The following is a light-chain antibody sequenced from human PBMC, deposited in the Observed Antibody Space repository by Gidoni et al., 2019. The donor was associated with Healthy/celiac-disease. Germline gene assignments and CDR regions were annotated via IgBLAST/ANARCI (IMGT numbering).Light chain of an antibody. CDR3: QSYDSSLSGSTV. CDR1: SSNIGAGYD. Sequence: QSVLTQPPSVSGAPGQRVTITCTGSSSNIGAGYDVHWYQQLPGTAPKLLIYCNSNRPSGVPDRFSGSKSGTSASLAITGLQAEDEADYYCQSYDSSLSGSTVFGGGTKLTVL. CDR2: CNS. J-gene: IGLJ2*01. V-gene: IGLV1-40*01.